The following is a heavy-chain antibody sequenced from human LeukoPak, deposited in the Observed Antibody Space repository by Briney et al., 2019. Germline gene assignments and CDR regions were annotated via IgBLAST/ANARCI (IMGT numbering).Heavy chain of an antibody. CDR3: ARVRYDFWSGYYSYYFDY. J-gene: IGHJ4*02. V-gene: IGHV4-61*02. D-gene: IGHD3-3*01. Sequence: PSETLSLTCTVSGGSISSGSYYWSWIRQPAGKGLEWIGRIYTSGSTNYNPSLKSRVTISVDTSKNQFSLKLSSVTAADTAVYYCARVRYDFWSGYYSYYFDYWGQGTLVTVSS. CDR1: GGSISSGSYY. CDR2: IYTSGST.